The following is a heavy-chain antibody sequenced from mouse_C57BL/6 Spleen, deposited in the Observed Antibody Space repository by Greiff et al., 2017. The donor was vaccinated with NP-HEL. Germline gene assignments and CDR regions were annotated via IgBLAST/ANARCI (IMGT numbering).Heavy chain of an antibody. D-gene: IGHD1-1*01. CDR1: GYTFTDYN. Sequence: EVQLQQSGPELVKPGASVKMSCKASGYTFTDYNMHWVKQSHGKSLEWIGYINPNNGGTSYNQRFKGKATLTVNKSSSTAYMELRSLTSEDSAVYYCARGGITTVVATDAVDYWGQGTSVTVSS. V-gene: IGHV1-22*01. CDR2: INPNNGGT. J-gene: IGHJ4*01. CDR3: ARGGITTVVATDAVDY.